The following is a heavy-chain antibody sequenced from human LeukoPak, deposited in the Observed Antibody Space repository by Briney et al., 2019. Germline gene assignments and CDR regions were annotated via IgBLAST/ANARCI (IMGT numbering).Heavy chain of an antibody. J-gene: IGHJ4*02. CDR1: GFTVSSNY. Sequence: PGGSLRLSCAASGFTVSSNYMSWVRQAPGKGLEWVSVIYSGGSTYYADSVKGRFTISRDNSKNTLYLQMNSLRAVDTAVYYCARVLLWFGELLFDYWGQGTLVTVSS. V-gene: IGHV3-53*01. D-gene: IGHD3-10*01. CDR3: ARVLLWFGELLFDY. CDR2: IYSGGST.